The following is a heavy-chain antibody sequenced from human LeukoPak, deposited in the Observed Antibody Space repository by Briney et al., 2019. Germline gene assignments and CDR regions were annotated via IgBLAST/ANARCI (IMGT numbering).Heavy chain of an antibody. V-gene: IGHV5-51*01. Sequence: KDGESLKISCKGSGYSFTNYWIAWVRQMPGRGLEWMVIINPSGSDTRYSPSFQGQVTISADKSISTAYLQWSSLKASDSAMYYCARAWNFDYWGQGTLVTVSS. J-gene: IGHJ4*02. D-gene: IGHD1-1*01. CDR1: GYSFTNYW. CDR2: INPSGSDT. CDR3: ARAWNFDY.